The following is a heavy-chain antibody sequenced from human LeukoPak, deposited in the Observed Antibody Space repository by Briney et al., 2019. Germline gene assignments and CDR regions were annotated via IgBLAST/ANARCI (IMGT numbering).Heavy chain of an antibody. V-gene: IGHV3-30*04. D-gene: IGHD3-22*01. CDR2: ISYDGSNK. J-gene: IGHJ4*02. CDR3: ARGEALIAFDY. Sequence: GGSLRLSCAASGFTFSSYAMHWVRQAPGKGLEWVAVISYDGSNKYYADPVKGRFTISRDNSKNTLYLQMNSLRAEDTAVYYCARGEALIAFDYWGQGTLVTVSS. CDR1: GFTFSSYA.